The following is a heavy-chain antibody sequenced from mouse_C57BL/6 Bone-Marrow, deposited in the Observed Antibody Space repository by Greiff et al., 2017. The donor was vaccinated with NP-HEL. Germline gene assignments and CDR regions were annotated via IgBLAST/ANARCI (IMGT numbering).Heavy chain of an antibody. Sequence: VKLQQSGPELVKPGASVKISCKASGYAFSSSWMNWVKQRPGKGLEWIGRIYPGDGDTNYNGKFKGKATLTADKSSSTAYMQLSSLTSEDSAVYFCAPLYYYGSSYFDYWGQGTTLTVSS. CDR2: IYPGDGDT. CDR1: GYAFSSSW. V-gene: IGHV1-82*01. CDR3: APLYYYGSSYFDY. J-gene: IGHJ2*01. D-gene: IGHD1-1*01.